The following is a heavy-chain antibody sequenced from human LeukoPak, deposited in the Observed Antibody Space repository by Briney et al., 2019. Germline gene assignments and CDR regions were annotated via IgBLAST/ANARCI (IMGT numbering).Heavy chain of an antibody. CDR1: GFTFSSYS. J-gene: IGHJ5*02. D-gene: IGHD6-13*01. Sequence: PGGSLRLPCAASGFTFSSYSMNWVRQAPGKGLEWVSSISSSSSYIYYADSVKGRFTISRDNAKNSLYLQMNSLRAEDTAVYYCARRQQLTPGGVHWFDPWGQGTLVTVSS. V-gene: IGHV3-21*01. CDR3: ARRQQLTPGGVHWFDP. CDR2: ISSSSSYI.